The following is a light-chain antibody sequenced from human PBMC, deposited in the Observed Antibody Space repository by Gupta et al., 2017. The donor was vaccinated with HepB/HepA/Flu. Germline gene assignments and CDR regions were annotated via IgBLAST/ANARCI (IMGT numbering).Light chain of an antibody. CDR3: QNDDSFPFT. CDR2: AAS. J-gene: IGKJ3*01. Sequence: DIQMTPSPSSLSASIGDSVPITCRASQDIRDYLAWYQEKPGKVPKVLIYAASTLQSGVPSRFSGSGSGTEFTLTISSLQPEDVATYYCQNDDSFPFTFGHGTKVDIK. V-gene: IGKV1-27*01. CDR1: QDIRDY.